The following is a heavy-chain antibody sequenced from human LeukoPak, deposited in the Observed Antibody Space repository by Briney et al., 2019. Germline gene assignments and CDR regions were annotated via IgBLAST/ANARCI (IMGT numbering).Heavy chain of an antibody. Sequence: PGGSLRLSCAASGFTFSSYSMNWVRQAPGKGLEWVSSISSSSSYIYYADSVKGRFTISRDNAKNSLYLQMNSLRAEDTAVYYCARDQRTTWAYYYGMDVWGQGTTVTVSS. J-gene: IGHJ6*02. CDR2: ISSSSSYI. CDR1: GFTFSSYS. CDR3: ARDQRTTWAYYYGMDV. V-gene: IGHV3-21*01. D-gene: IGHD1-1*01.